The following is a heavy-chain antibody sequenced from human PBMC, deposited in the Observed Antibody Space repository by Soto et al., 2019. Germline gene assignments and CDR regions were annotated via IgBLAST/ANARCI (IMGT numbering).Heavy chain of an antibody. CDR1: GGSISSSSYY. CDR2: IYYSGST. Sequence: QLQLQESGPGLVKPSEPLSLTCNVSGGSISSSSYYWGWIRQPPGKGLEWIGSIYYSGSTYYNPSLKSRVTISVDTSKNQFSLKLSSVTAADTAVYYCARLYGDHVGYWGQGTLVTVSS. CDR3: ARLYGDHVGY. J-gene: IGHJ4*02. V-gene: IGHV4-39*01. D-gene: IGHD4-17*01.